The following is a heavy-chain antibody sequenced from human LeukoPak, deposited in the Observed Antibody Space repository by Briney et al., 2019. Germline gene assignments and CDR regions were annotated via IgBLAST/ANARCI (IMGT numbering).Heavy chain of an antibody. Sequence: ASVKVSCKTSGYSFTDYYMHWVRQAPGQGLEWMGWINPNSGGTSTAQKFQGRITMTRDTSITTVYMEVSWLTSDDTAIYYCARADLLDGSPYLIGPWGQGTLVTVFS. D-gene: IGHD1-26*01. CDR3: ARADLLDGSPYLIGP. J-gene: IGHJ5*02. CDR2: INPNSGGT. V-gene: IGHV1-2*02. CDR1: GYSFTDYY.